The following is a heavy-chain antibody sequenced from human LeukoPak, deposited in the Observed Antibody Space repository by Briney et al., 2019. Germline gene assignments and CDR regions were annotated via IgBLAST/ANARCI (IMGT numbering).Heavy chain of an antibody. CDR1: GYTFTSYY. J-gene: IGHJ4*02. D-gene: IGHD2-8*01. Sequence: ASVKVSCKASGYTFTSYYMHWVRQAPGQGLEWMGWINPNSGGTNYAQKFQGRVTMTRDTSISTAYMELSRLRSDDTAVYYCARVPRMAYYFDYWGQGTLVTVSS. V-gene: IGHV1-2*02. CDR3: ARVPRMAYYFDY. CDR2: INPNSGGT.